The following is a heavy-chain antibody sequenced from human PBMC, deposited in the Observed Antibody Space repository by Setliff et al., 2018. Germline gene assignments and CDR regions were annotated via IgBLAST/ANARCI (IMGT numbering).Heavy chain of an antibody. CDR1: GGSISSHY. CDR3: ARGGEMYYSAS. Sequence: PSETLSLTCTVSGGSISSHYWSWIRQPPGKGLEWIGYIYTSGSTNYSPSLKSRVTMSVDKSKNQFSLTLSSVTAADTAVYYCARGGEMYYSASWGQGTLVTVSS. CDR2: IYTSGST. V-gene: IGHV4-4*08. D-gene: IGHD2-21*01. J-gene: IGHJ4*02.